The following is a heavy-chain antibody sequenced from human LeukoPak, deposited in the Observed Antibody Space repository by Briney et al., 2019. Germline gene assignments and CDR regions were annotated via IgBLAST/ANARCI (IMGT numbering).Heavy chain of an antibody. J-gene: IGHJ5*02. CDR2: IYYSGST. V-gene: IGHV4-61*01. CDR3: ARDLRAYCGGDCSLNNWFDP. CDR1: GGSISSSSYY. D-gene: IGHD2-21*02. Sequence: SETLSLTCTVSGGSISSSSYYWGWIRQPPGKGLEWIGYIYYSGSTNYNPSLKSRVTISVDTSKNQFSLKLSSVTAADTAVYYCARDLRAYCGGDCSLNNWFDPWGQGTLVTVSS.